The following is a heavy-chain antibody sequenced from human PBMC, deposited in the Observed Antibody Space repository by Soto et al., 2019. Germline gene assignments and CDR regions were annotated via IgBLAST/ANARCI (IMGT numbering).Heavy chain of an antibody. CDR2: INPSGGST. CDR3: AREVWNGTNGVCYSYAFDI. J-gene: IGHJ3*02. CDR1: RYTFASNY. V-gene: IGHV1-46*03. D-gene: IGHD2-8*01. Sequence: SVNVSCKESRYTFASNYMCWLQQAPGQGLEWMGIINPSGGSTSYAQKFQGRVTMTRDTSTGTVYMELSSLRSEDTAVYYCAREVWNGTNGVCYSYAFDIWGQGTMVTVSS.